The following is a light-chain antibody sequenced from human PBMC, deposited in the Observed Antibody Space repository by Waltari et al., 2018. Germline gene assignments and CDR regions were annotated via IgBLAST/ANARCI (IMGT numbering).Light chain of an antibody. CDR3: QQYSSWPRT. J-gene: IGKJ1*01. CDR1: QSINNN. Sequence: EIVMTQSPATLSVSPGERATLSCRASQSINNNVAWYQHKPGQAPRLLISGASTRASSLTASFTGGGSGTEFTLTISGLQSDDVAVYYCQQYSSWPRTFGQGTQVEI. V-gene: IGKV3-15*01. CDR2: GAS.